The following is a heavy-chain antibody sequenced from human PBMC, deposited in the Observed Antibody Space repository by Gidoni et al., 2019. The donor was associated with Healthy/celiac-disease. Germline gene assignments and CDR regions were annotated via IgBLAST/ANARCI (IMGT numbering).Heavy chain of an antibody. CDR1: GGSISSYY. D-gene: IGHD1-26*01. CDR3: ARYSGSSDYFDY. CDR2: IYYSGST. V-gene: IGHV4-59*01. Sequence: QVQLQESGPGLVKPSETLSLTCTVSGGSISSYYWSWIRQPPGKGLEWIGHIYYSGSTNYNSSLKSRVTISVDTSKNQFSLKLSSVTAADTAVYYCARYSGSSDYFDYWGQGTLVTVSS. J-gene: IGHJ4*02.